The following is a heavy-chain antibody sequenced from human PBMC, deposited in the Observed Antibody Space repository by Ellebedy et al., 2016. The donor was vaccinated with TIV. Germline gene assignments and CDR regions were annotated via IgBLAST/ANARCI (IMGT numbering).Heavy chain of an antibody. V-gene: IGHV3-7*01. Sequence: GESLKISCAASGFTFTSYWMSWVRQAPGKGLEWVANIKQDGSEKYYVDSVKGRFTISRDNAKNSLYLQMNSLRAEDTAVYYCARVEVRDFDILTGYYGYYYYYMDVWGKGTTVTVSS. CDR3: ARVEVRDFDILTGYYGYYYYYMDV. D-gene: IGHD3-9*01. CDR2: IKQDGSEK. CDR1: GFTFTSYW. J-gene: IGHJ6*03.